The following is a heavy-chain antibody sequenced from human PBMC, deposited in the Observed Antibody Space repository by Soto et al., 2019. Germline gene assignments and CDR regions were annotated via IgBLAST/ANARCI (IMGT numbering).Heavy chain of an antibody. CDR2: IKQDGSEK. CDR3: ARAKPAYLGYCSGGSCYTPAFDI. Sequence: PAGSLRLSCAASGFTFSSYWMSWVRQAPGKGLEWVANIKQDGSEKYYVDSVKGRFTISRDNAKNSLYLQMNSLRAEDTAVYYCARAKPAYLGYCSGGSCYTPAFDIWGQGTMVTVSS. V-gene: IGHV3-7*01. J-gene: IGHJ3*02. D-gene: IGHD2-15*01. CDR1: GFTFSSYW.